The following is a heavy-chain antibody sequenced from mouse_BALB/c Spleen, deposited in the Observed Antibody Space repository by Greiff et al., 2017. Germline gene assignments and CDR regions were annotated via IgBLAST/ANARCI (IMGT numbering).Heavy chain of an antibody. J-gene: IGHJ2*01. D-gene: IGHD2-4*01. Sequence: VQLQQSGAELAKPGASVKMSCKASGYTFTSYWMHWVKQRPGQGLEWIGYINPSTGYTEYNQKFKDKATLTADKSSSTAYMQLSSLTSEDSAVYYCARKDYDYDGGNYWGQGTTLTVSS. CDR3: ARKDYDYDGGNY. V-gene: IGHV1-7*01. CDR2: INPSTGYT. CDR1: GYTFTSYW.